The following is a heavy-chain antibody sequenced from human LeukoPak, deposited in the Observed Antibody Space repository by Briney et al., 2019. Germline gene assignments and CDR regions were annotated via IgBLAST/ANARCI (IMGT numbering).Heavy chain of an antibody. Sequence: SVKVSCKASGFTFSSSDVQWVRQARGQRLEWIGWIVVGSGNTDYAQKFQERVTFTRDMSTSTAYMELSSLRSEDTAVYYCAARPDNFWSGYYGAGLYDYWGQGTLVTVSS. CDR2: IVVGSGNT. CDR1: GFTFSSSD. V-gene: IGHV1-58*01. CDR3: AARPDNFWSGYYGAGLYDY. J-gene: IGHJ4*02. D-gene: IGHD3-3*01.